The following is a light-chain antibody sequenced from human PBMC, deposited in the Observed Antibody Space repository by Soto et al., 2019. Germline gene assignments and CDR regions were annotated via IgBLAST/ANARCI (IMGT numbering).Light chain of an antibody. CDR3: QQYNNWPYT. CDR1: QSVGSS. CDR2: GAS. Sequence: EEVRTQSPATLSVSPGERAALSCRASQSVGSSLAWYQQKPGQAPRLLIYGASTRATGIPARFSGRGSGTEFTLTISSLQSEDFAVYYCQQYNNWPYTFGQGTRLEIK. V-gene: IGKV3-15*01. J-gene: IGKJ5*01.